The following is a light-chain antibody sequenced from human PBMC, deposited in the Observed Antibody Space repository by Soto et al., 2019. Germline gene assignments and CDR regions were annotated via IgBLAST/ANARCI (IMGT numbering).Light chain of an antibody. CDR3: MRALQTPYT. CDR2: LGS. J-gene: IGKJ2*01. CDR1: QSLLHSNGYNY. Sequence: DIVMTQSPLSLPVTPGEPASISCRSSQSLLHSNGYNYLDWYLQKPGQSPQLLIYLGSNRASGVTDRLSGSESGTDFTLKISRVEAEDVGVYYCMRALQTPYTFGQGTKLEIK. V-gene: IGKV2-28*01.